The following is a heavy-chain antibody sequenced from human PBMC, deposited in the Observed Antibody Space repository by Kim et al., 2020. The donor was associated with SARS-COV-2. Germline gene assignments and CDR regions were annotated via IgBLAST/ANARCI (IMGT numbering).Heavy chain of an antibody. J-gene: IGHJ5*02. V-gene: IGHV3-33*05. D-gene: IGHD6-13*01. CDR1: GFTFSSYG. CDR2: ISYDGSNK. CDR3: ARDPGIAAAENWFDP. Sequence: GGSLRLSCAASGFTFSSYGMHWVRQAPGKGLEWVAVISYDGSNKYYADSVKGRFTISRDNSKNTLYLQMNSLRAEDTAVYYCARDPGIAAAENWFDPWGQGTLVTVSS.